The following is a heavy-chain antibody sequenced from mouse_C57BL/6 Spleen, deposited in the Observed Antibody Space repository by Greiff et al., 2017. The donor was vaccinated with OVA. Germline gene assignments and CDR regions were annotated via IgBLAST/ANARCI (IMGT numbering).Heavy chain of an antibody. CDR2: IDPENGGT. Sequence: QVQLQQPGAELVRPGASVTLSCKASGYTFTDYEMHWVKQTPVHGLEWIGAIDPENGGTAYNQKFKGKAILTADKSSSTAYMELRSLTSEDSAVYYCTFYGYGGWFAYWGQGTLVTVSA. V-gene: IGHV1-15*01. J-gene: IGHJ3*01. CDR3: TFYGYGGWFAY. D-gene: IGHD2-2*01. CDR1: GYTFTDYE.